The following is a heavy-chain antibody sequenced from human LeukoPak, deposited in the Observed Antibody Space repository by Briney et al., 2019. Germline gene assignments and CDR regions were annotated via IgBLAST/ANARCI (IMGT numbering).Heavy chain of an antibody. V-gene: IGHV1-24*01. CDR3: ATATLSGWYFDY. CDR1: RYTLTELS. J-gene: IGHJ4*02. D-gene: IGHD6-19*01. CDR2: FDPGDGET. Sequence: ASVKVSCKVSRYTLTELSMHWVRQAPGKGLEGMGGFDPGDGETIYAQKFQGRVTMTEDTSTDTAYMELSSLRSEDTAVYYCATATLSGWYFDYWGQGALVTVSS.